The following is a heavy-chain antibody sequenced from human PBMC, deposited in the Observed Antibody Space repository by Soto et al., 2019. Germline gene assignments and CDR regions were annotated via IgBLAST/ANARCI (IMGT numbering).Heavy chain of an antibody. D-gene: IGHD3-9*01. V-gene: IGHV4-39*07. J-gene: IGHJ5*01. CDR2: IYYSGIT. Sequence: PSETLSLTCTVSGDSIGSSNYYWGWIRQPPGKGLEWIANIYYSGITYYNPSLKSRVTISVDTSKNQFSLRLTSVTAADTAVYYCVILTGNNWFDSWGQGILVTVSS. CDR3: VILTGNNWFDS. CDR1: GDSIGSSNYY.